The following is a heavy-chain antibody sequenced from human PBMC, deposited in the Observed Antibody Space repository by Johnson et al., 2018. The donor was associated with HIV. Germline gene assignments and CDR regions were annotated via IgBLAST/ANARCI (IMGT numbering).Heavy chain of an antibody. CDR3: AKSPGKDHGGNSGGFDI. V-gene: IGHV3-33*06. J-gene: IGHJ3*02. D-gene: IGHD4/OR15-4a*01. CDR2: IWYDGSNK. Sequence: VQLVESGGGLVKPGGSLTLSCAVSGLSFTGAWVSWVRQAPGKGLEWVAVIWYDGSNKFYADSVKGRFTISRDNSKNTVYLQMNSLRVEDTAVYYCAKSPGKDHGGNSGGFDIWGQGTMVTVSS. CDR1: GLSFTGAW.